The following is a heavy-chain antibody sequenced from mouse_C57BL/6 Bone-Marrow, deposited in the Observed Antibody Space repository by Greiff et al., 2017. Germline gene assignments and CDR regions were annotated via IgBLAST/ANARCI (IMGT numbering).Heavy chain of an antibody. D-gene: IGHD1-1*01. V-gene: IGHV2-9-1*01. CDR1: GFSLTSYA. J-gene: IGHJ2*01. CDR2: IWTGGGT. Sequence: VKLVESGPGLVAPSQSLSITCTVSGFSLTSYAISWVRQPPGKGLEWLGVIWTGGGTNYNSALKSRLSISKDNSKSQVFLKMNSLQTDDTARYYCARIGYGSSYKNYFDYWGQGTTLTVSS. CDR3: ARIGYGSSYKNYFDY.